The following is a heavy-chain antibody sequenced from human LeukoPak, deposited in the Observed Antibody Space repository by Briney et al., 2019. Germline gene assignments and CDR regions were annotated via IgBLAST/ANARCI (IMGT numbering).Heavy chain of an antibody. J-gene: IGHJ5*02. D-gene: IGHD2-2*01. CDR2: ISYDGSNK. V-gene: IGHV3-30*01. Sequence: PGRSLRLSCAASGFTFSSYAMHWVRQAPGKGLEWAAVISYDGSNKYYADSVKGRFTISRDNSKNTLYLQMNSLRAEDTAVYYCARARMGYCSSTSCYEVDPWGQGTLVTVSS. CDR3: ARARMGYCSSTSCYEVDP. CDR1: GFTFSSYA.